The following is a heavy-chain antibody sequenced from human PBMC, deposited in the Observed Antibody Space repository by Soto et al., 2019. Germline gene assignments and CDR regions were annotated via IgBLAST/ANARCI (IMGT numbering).Heavy chain of an antibody. CDR1: GDSMTPFH. J-gene: IGHJ4*02. CDR2: IYYNGAT. CDR3: ARAGQTVPNFDY. Sequence: SETLSLTYTVSGDSMTPFHWAWIRQPPGKGLEWLGHIYYNGATTYNPFLKSRVTISIDTSERQFYLRLNSLTAADTAVYYCARAGQTVPNFDYWGQGALVTVSS. V-gene: IGHV4-59*01. D-gene: IGHD4-17*01.